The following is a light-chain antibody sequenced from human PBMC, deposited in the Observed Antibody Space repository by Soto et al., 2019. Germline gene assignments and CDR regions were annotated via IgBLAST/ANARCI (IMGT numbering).Light chain of an antibody. V-gene: IGKV1-5*01. CDR2: HAS. CDR3: QQYNSYS. CDR1: QSISNW. J-gene: IGKJ1*01. Sequence: IQITQSPSTRSASVRARVTITCRASQSISNWLAWYQQKPGTAPKVLIYHASNLQSGVPSRFSGSGSGTEFTLTISSLQPDDFATYYCQQYNSYSFGQGTKVDIK.